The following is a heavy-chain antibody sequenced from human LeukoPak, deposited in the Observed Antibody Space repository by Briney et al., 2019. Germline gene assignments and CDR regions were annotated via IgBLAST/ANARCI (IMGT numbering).Heavy chain of an antibody. D-gene: IGHD3-16*01. CDR3: GRGDGA. Sequence: GGSLRLSCAASGFTFSSYWVHWVRKAPGKGLVWVSRINTDGSTTTYADSVKGRFTISRDNAKNTVYLQMNSLRAEDTAVYYCGRGDGAGGQGTMVTVSS. V-gene: IGHV3-74*01. CDR1: GFTFSSYW. J-gene: IGHJ3*01. CDR2: INTDGSTT.